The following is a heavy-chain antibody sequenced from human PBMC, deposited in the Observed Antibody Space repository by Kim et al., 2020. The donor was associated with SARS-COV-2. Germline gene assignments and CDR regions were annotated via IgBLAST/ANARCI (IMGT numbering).Heavy chain of an antibody. J-gene: IGHJ3*02. V-gene: IGHV4-34*01. CDR1: GGSFSGYY. CDR2: INHSGST. CDR3: ARGEDYGGLLDAFDI. Sequence: SETLSLTCAVYGGSFSGYYWSWIRQPPGKGLEWIGEINHSGSTNYNPSLKSRVTISVDTSKNQFSLKLSSVTAADTAVYYCARGEDYGGLLDAFDIWGQGTMVTVSS. D-gene: IGHD4-17*01.